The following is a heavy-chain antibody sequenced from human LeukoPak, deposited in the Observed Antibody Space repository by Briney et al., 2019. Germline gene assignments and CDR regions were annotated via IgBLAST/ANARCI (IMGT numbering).Heavy chain of an antibody. J-gene: IGHJ4*02. CDR1: GFTFSSNA. CDR3: AKADCSGGSCYPDY. D-gene: IGHD2-15*01. Sequence: GGSVRHSCAASGFTFSSNAMSWVRHAPGKGLEWVSAISRSGHYTYSADSVKGRFTISKDNSENTLYLQMNSLRAEDTPVYYCAKADCSGGSCYPDYWGQGTLVTVYS. CDR2: ISRSGHYT. V-gene: IGHV3-23*01.